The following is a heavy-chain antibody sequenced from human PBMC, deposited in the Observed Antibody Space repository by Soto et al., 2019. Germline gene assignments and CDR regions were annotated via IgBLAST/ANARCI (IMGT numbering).Heavy chain of an antibody. Sequence: PSETLSLTCTVSGGSISSGGYYWSWIRQHPGKGLEWIGYIYYSGSTYYNPSLKSRVTISVDTSKNQFSLKLSSVTAADTAVYYCAREAKGGKLNAWGQGPTVTVSS. CDR2: IYYSGST. CDR3: AREAKGGKLNA. D-gene: IGHD2-15*01. V-gene: IGHV4-31*03. CDR1: GGSISSGGYY. J-gene: IGHJ6*02.